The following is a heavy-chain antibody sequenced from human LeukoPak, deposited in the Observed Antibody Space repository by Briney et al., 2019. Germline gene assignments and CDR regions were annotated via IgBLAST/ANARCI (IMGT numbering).Heavy chain of an antibody. CDR1: GYTFTSYG. Sequence: ASVKVSCKASGYTFTSYGIIWVRQAPGPGLEWMGWINAYNCNTNYAQKLQGRVTMPTYTSTSTAYMELRSLRSDDTSVYYCTVVAWAFDYWGQGTLVTVSS. D-gene: IGHD2-15*01. CDR2: INAYNCNT. J-gene: IGHJ4*02. CDR3: TVVAWAFDY. V-gene: IGHV1-18*04.